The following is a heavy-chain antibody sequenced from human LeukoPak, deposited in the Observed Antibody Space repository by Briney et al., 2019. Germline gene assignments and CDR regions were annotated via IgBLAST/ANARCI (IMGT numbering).Heavy chain of an antibody. CDR2: ISYDGSNK. J-gene: IGHJ4*02. CDR1: RFTFSSYA. Sequence: GGSLRLSCAASRFTFSSYAMHRVRQAPGKGLEWVAVISYDGSNKYYADSVKGRFTISRDNSKNTLYLQMNSLRAEDTAVYYCASPTIFGVVITRDYWGQGTLVTVSS. D-gene: IGHD3-3*01. CDR3: ASPTIFGVVITRDY. V-gene: IGHV3-30-3*01.